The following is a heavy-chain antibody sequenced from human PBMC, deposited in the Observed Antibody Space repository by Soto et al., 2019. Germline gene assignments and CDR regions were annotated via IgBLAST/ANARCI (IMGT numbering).Heavy chain of an antibody. Sequence: QVQLRESGSGLVKPSQTLSLTCSVSGASVTRDGNCWTWIRQPPGKGLEFVASIYHGGRTFYNPSLRSRVTISLDRSKNQFSLKLTSVTAADTAVYYCDREVDGYSQFDDWGKGTMVTVSS. CDR3: DREVDGYSQFDD. V-gene: IGHV4-30-2*01. D-gene: IGHD4-4*01. J-gene: IGHJ4*02. CDR2: IYHGGRT. CDR1: GASVTRDGNC.